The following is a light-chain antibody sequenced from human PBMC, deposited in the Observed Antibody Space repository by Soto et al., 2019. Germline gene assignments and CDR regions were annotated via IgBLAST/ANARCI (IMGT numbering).Light chain of an antibody. Sequence: QSALTQPHSASGTPGQRVTISCSGASSNIGSNAVNWYQQLPGTAPQLLIYTNNQRPSGVPDRFSGSKSGTSASLAITGLQSEDEADYHCAAWDDSLNALVFGGGTKVTVL. J-gene: IGLJ3*02. CDR2: TNN. V-gene: IGLV1-44*01. CDR3: AAWDDSLNALV. CDR1: SSNIGSNA.